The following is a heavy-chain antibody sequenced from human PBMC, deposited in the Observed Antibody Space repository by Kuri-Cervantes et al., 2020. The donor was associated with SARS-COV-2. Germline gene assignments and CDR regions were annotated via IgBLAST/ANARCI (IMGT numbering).Heavy chain of an antibody. J-gene: IGHJ4*02. V-gene: IGHV3-49*04. CDR3: SREVMFDY. Sequence: GGSLRLSCTASGFTFGDYAMSRVRQAPGKGLEWVGFIRSKAYGGTTEYTASVKGRFTISRDDSKGIAYLQMDNLRTEDTATYYCSREVMFDYWGQGTLVTVSS. CDR2: IRSKAYGGTT. CDR1: GFTFGDYA. D-gene: IGHD2-8*01.